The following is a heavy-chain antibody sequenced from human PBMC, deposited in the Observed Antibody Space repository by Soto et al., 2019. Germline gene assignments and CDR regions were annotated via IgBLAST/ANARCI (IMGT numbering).Heavy chain of an antibody. D-gene: IGHD6-6*01. V-gene: IGHV1-46*01. J-gene: IGHJ4*02. CDR1: GYSFTTYF. CDR2: INPSGGGT. Sequence: QVHLVQSGAEVMKPGASVKLSCKAPGYSFTTYFIHWVRQGPAQGLEWMGIINPSGGGTSYAQMFQGRVTMTRDTSTSTVYMDVDSLRSEDTAIYYCAREGPGGTGRPLDYWGRGTLVTVSS. CDR3: AREGPGGTGRPLDY.